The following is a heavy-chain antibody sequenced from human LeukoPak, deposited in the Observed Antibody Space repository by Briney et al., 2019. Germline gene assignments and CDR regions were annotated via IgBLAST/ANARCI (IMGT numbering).Heavy chain of an antibody. V-gene: IGHV1-69*13. CDR2: IIPIFGTA. CDR3: ARGKTGAYYWYFDL. J-gene: IGHJ2*01. CDR1: GGTFSSYA. D-gene: IGHD7-27*01. Sequence: SVKVSCKASGGTFSSYAISWVRRAPGQGLEWMGGIIPIFGTANYAQKFQGRVTITADESTSTAYMELSSLRSEDTAVYYCARGKTGAYYWYFDLWGRGTLVTVSS.